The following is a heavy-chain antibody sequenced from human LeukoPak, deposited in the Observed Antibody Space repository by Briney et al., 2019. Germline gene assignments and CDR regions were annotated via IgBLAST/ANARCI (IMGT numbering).Heavy chain of an antibody. D-gene: IGHD2-2*01. CDR3: VSFYETY. CDR2: ISGSGGST. CDR1: GFTFSTYA. Sequence: GGSLRLSCEASGFTFSTYAMSWVRQAPGKGLEWVSAISGSGGSTYYADSVKGRFTISKDNAKNTVYLQMNNLRAEDTAVYYCVSFYETYWGRGTLVTVSS. J-gene: IGHJ4*02. V-gene: IGHV3-23*01.